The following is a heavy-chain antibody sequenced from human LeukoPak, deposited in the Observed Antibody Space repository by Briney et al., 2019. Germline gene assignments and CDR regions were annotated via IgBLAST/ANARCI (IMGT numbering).Heavy chain of an antibody. CDR1: GGSFSGYY. CDR3: ARVHYGDYRTYNWFDP. J-gene: IGHJ5*02. D-gene: IGHD4-17*01. V-gene: IGHV4-34*01. Sequence: SETLSLTCAVYGGSFSGYYWSWIRQPPGKGLEWIGEINHSGSTNYNPSLKSRVTISVDTSKNQFSLKLSSVTAADTAVYYCARVHYGDYRTYNWFDPWGQGTLVTVSS. CDR2: INHSGST.